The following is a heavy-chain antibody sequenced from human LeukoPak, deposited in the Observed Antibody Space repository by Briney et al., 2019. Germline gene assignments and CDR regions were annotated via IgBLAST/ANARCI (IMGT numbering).Heavy chain of an antibody. CDR2: ISWNSGSI. CDR3: AKDHVFRWELLSAFDY. D-gene: IGHD1-26*01. CDR1: GFPFDDYA. V-gene: IGHV3-9*01. J-gene: IGHJ4*02. Sequence: GGSLSLSGAASGFPFDDYAMHGVRPAPGKGLEWVLGISWNSGSIGYADSVKGRFTISRDNAKNSLYLQMNSLRAEDTALYYCAKDHVFRWELLSAFDYWGQGTLVTVSS.